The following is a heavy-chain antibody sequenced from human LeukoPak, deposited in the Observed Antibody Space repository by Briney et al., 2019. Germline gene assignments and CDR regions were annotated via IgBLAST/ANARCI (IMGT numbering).Heavy chain of an antibody. V-gene: IGHV3-21*01. CDR2: ISSHSIYV. J-gene: IGHJ3*02. CDR3: ARDSGPADSEAFDI. D-gene: IGHD1-14*01. CDR1: GFTFRTYS. Sequence: NPGGSLRLSCAASGFTFRTYSMNWVRQAPGKGLEWVSTISSHSIYVYYADSVKGRFTISRDNAKNLLYLQMDSLRADDTAVYYCARDSGPADSEAFDIWGQGTMVTVSS.